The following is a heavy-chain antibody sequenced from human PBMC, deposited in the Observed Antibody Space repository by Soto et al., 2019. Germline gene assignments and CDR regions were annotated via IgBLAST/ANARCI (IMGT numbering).Heavy chain of an antibody. J-gene: IGHJ4*02. CDR2: IYYTGSP. CDR3: ARLLHDSSGYYYFDY. Sequence: SETLSLTCTVSGGSISSSNYYWGWIRQPPGKGLEWIASIYYTGSPYNNPSLRSRVTMSVDTSQNQFSLKLTSVTAADTAVYYCARLLHDSSGYYYFDYWGQGTLVTVS. D-gene: IGHD3-22*01. V-gene: IGHV4-39*01. CDR1: GGSISSSNYY.